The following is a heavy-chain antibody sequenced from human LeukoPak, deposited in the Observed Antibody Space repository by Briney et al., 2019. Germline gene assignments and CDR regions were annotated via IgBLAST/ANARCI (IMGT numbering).Heavy chain of an antibody. CDR3: ARGYCSGGSCEDFDY. CDR1: GFTFSNYT. D-gene: IGHD2-15*01. CDR2: ISSSSRYI. Sequence: GGSLRLSCAASGFTFSNYTMNWVRQAPGKGLEWVSSISSSSRYIYYGDSVKGRFTISRDNAKNSLYLLMNSLRAEDTAVYYCARGYCSGGSCEDFDYWGQGTLVTVSS. V-gene: IGHV3-21*01. J-gene: IGHJ4*02.